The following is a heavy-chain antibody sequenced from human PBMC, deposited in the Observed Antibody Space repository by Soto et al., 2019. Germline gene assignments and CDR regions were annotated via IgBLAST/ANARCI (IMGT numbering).Heavy chain of an antibody. J-gene: IGHJ3*02. CDR1: GGSISSSSYY. D-gene: IGHD4-17*01. CDR3: ARRSGDYGDYEADAFDI. Sequence: SETLSLTCTVSGGSISSSSYYWGWIRQPPGKGLEWIGSIYYSGSTYYNPSLKSRVTISVDTSKNQFSLKLSSVTAADTAVYYCARRSGDYGDYEADAFDIWGQGTMVTVSS. V-gene: IGHV4-39*01. CDR2: IYYSGST.